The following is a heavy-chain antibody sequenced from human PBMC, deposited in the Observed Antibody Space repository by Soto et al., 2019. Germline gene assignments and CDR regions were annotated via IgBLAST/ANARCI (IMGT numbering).Heavy chain of an antibody. J-gene: IGHJ5*02. D-gene: IGHD6-19*01. CDR3: TTEARRQRGCTP. CDR2: VDPEDGKT. CDR1: GYTFTDYF. Sequence: EVQLVQSGAEMKKPGASVKISCKVSGYTFTDYFIHWVRQAPGKGLQWMGLVDPEDGKTVYAPNFQARLTITADKSTDTDYKTLSSLNAGDTATNHGTTEARRQRGCTPWGSGTMVNAS. V-gene: IGHV1-69-2*01.